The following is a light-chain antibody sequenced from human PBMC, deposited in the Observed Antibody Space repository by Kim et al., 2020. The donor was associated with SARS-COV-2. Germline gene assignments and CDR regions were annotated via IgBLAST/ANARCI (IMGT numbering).Light chain of an antibody. Sequence: PGDGAPLSCRASHSVGIILAWCQQSRGQAPRLLSYDAANRATGIPARFSGSGSGTDFTLAISGLEPEDFAVYYCQRRNNWPPKVTFGGGTKVDIK. J-gene: IGKJ4*01. CDR1: HSVGII. CDR2: DAA. CDR3: QRRNNWPPKVT. V-gene: IGKV3-11*01.